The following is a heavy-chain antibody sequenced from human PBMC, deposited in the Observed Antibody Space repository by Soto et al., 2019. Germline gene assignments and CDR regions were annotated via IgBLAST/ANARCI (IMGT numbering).Heavy chain of an antibody. Sequence: SETLSLTCTVAGSSISSYYWSCTRQPPGKGLEWIGYIYYSGSTNYNPSLKSRVTISVDTSKNQFSLKLSSVTAADTAVYYCARHRPTTVTFDYRGQGTLVTVSS. CDR2: IYYSGST. D-gene: IGHD4-17*01. CDR3: ARHRPTTVTFDY. CDR1: GSSISSYY. J-gene: IGHJ4*02. V-gene: IGHV4-59*08.